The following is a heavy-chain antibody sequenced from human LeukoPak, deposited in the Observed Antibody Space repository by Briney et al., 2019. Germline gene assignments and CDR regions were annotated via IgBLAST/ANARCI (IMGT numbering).Heavy chain of an antibody. Sequence: GGSLSLSCAASGFTFSSYSMNWVRQAPGKGLEWVSSISSSSSYIYYADSVKGRFTISRDNAKNSLYLQMNSLRDEDTAVYYCARDLLETVMGDAYYYYGIDVWGQGTTVTVSS. CDR2: ISSSSSYI. D-gene: IGHD5-18*01. CDR3: ARDLLETVMGDAYYYYGIDV. J-gene: IGHJ6*02. V-gene: IGHV3-21*01. CDR1: GFTFSSYS.